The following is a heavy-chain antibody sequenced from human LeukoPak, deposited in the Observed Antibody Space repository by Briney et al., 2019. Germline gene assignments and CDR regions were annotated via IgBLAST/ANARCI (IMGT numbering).Heavy chain of an antibody. Sequence: GGSLRLSCAASGFTFSSYWMHWVRQAPGKGLVWVSRINSDGSSTSYADSVKGRFTISRDDAKNTLYLQMNSLRAEDTAVYYCARELYYYDSSGYGVDAFDIWGQGTMVTVSS. D-gene: IGHD3-22*01. V-gene: IGHV3-74*01. J-gene: IGHJ3*02. CDR1: GFTFSSYW. CDR2: INSDGSST. CDR3: ARELYYYDSSGYGVDAFDI.